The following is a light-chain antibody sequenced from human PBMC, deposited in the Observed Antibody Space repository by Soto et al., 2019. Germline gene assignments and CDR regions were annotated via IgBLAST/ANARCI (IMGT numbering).Light chain of an antibody. CDR1: SSDVGGYNY. V-gene: IGLV2-14*01. CDR2: VVS. Sequence: QSVLTQPASVSGSPGQSITISCTGTSSDVGGYNYVSWFQQHPGKAPKLMIYVVSNRPSGISNRFSGSKSGNTASLTISGVQAEDEADYYCSSYTTSSSGVFGGGTKLTVL. J-gene: IGLJ3*02. CDR3: SSYTTSSSGV.